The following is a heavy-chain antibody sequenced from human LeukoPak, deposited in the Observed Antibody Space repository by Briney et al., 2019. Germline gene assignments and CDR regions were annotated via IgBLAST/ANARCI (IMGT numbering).Heavy chain of an antibody. V-gene: IGHV3-23*01. CDR2: ISGSGGSK. CDR3: AKLTSASGAYGVDV. J-gene: IGHJ6*02. Sequence: PGGSLRLSCAASGFTFSSYAMNWVRQAPGKGLEWVSTISGSGGSKHYADSVEGRFTISRDNSKNTMYLQMNSLRAEDTAIYYCAKLTSASGAYGVDVWGQGTTVTVSS. D-gene: IGHD3-10*01. CDR1: GFTFSSYA.